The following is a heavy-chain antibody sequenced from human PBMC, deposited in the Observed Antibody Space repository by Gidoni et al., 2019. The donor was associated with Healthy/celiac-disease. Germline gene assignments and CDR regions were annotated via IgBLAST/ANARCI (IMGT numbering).Heavy chain of an antibody. CDR3: ARPSLSNDYGDWPHVHFDY. J-gene: IGHJ4*02. CDR1: GGSISSSSYY. D-gene: IGHD4-17*01. V-gene: IGHV4-39*01. CDR2: IYYSGST. Sequence: QLQLQESGPGLVKPSETLSLTCTVSGGSISSSSYYWGWIRQPPGKGLEWIGSIYYSGSTYYNPSLKSRVTISVDTSKNQFSLKLSSVTAADTAVYYCARPSLSNDYGDWPHVHFDYWGQGTLVTVSS.